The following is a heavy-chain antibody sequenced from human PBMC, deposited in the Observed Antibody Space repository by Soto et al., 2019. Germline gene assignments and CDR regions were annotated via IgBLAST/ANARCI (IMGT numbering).Heavy chain of an antibody. Sequence: ASVKVSCKTSGYTFSNYGITWVRQAPGQPLEWLGWISLYSDGTNYAQKFQGRVSMTTDTSTTTAHMELRSLRSDDTAVYSCARVVPGAEAWFGPWGQGTLVTVSS. CDR2: ISLYSDGT. D-gene: IGHD2-2*01. J-gene: IGHJ5*02. CDR1: GYTFSNYG. CDR3: ARVVPGAEAWFGP. V-gene: IGHV1-18*01.